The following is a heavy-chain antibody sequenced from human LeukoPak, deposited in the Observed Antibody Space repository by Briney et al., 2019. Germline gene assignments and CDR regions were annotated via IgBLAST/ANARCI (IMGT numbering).Heavy chain of an antibody. CDR2: INPSGGST. Sequence: ASVKVSCKASGYTFTSYYMHWVRQAPGQGLEWMGIINPSGGSTSYAQKSQGRVTMTRDTSTSTVYMELSSLRSEDTAVYYCARDPVYYDSSGYLDYWGQGTLVTVSS. CDR3: ARDPVYYDSSGYLDY. D-gene: IGHD3-22*01. CDR1: GYTFTSYY. V-gene: IGHV1-46*01. J-gene: IGHJ4*02.